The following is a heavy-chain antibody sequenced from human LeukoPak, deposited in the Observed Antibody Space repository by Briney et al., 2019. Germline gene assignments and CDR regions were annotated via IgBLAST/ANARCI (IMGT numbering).Heavy chain of an antibody. J-gene: IGHJ4*02. CDR2: ISDRSDYI. CDR1: GFTFSTYN. V-gene: IGHV3-21*01. D-gene: IGHD1-1*01. CDR3: ARGNWNDEGFFDY. Sequence: GGSLRLSCAASGFTFSTYNMNWVRQAPGKGLEWVSSISDRSDYIYYAASLKGRFSISRDNANNSLYLLMNSLRAEDTAIYYCARGNWNDEGFFDYWGQGTLVTVSS.